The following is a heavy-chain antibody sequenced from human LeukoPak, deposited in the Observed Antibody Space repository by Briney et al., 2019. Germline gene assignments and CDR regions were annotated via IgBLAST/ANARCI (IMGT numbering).Heavy chain of an antibody. V-gene: IGHV1-2*02. CDR1: GYTFTGYY. J-gene: IGHJ5*02. D-gene: IGHD3-9*01. Sequence: SVKVSCKASGYTFTGYYMNWVRQAPGQGLEWMGWINSDSGFTKYAQKFQGRVTMTRDTSITTVYMDLTRLTSDDTAVYYCARNFDMKGFDPWGQGTRVTVSS. CDR2: INSDSGFT. CDR3: ARNFDMKGFDP.